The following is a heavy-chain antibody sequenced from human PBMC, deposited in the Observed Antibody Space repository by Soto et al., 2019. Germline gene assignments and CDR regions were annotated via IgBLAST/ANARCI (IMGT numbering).Heavy chain of an antibody. Sequence: EVQLVESGGNLARPGESLRLSCAASGFKFDDYAFHWVRLAPGKGPAWVSGINWNGAYSGYADSVKGRFTISRDNAGNSVYLQMDTLRPEDTALYYCARVHSSGWYVEPYDAWGQGTMVTVSS. V-gene: IGHV3-9*01. CDR3: ARVHSSGWYVEPYDA. D-gene: IGHD3-22*01. CDR1: GFKFDDYA. J-gene: IGHJ3*01. CDR2: INWNGAYS.